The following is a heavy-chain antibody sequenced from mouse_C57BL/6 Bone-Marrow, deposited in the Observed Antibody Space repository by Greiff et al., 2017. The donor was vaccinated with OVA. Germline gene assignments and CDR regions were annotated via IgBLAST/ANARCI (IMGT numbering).Heavy chain of an antibody. D-gene: IGHD2-4*01. CDR3: ATYDYDDGFAY. V-gene: IGHV1-69*01. Sequence: QVQLQQPGAELVMPGASVKLSCKASGYTFTSYWMHWVKQRPGQGLEWIGEIDPSDSYTNYNQKFKGKSTLTVDKSSSTAYMQLSSLTSEDYAVYNCATYDYDDGFAYWGQGTLVTVSA. J-gene: IGHJ3*01. CDR1: GYTFTSYW. CDR2: IDPSDSYT.